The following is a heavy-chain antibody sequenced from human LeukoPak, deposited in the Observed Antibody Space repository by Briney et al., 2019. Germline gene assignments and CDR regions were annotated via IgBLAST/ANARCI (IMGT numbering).Heavy chain of an antibody. V-gene: IGHV4-30-4*01. CDR2: IYYSGST. CDR3: ARESGSDNRAYYFDY. CDR1: GGSISSGDYY. J-gene: IGHJ4*02. Sequence: PSETLSLTCTVSGGSISSGDYYWSWIRQPPGKGLEWIGYIYYSGSTYCNPSLKSRVTISVDTSKNQFSLKLSSVTAADTAVYYCARESGSDNRAYYFDYWGQGTLVTVSS. D-gene: IGHD1-14*01.